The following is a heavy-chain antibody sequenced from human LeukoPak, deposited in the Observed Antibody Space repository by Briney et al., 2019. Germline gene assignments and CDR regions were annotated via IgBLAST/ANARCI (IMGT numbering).Heavy chain of an antibody. J-gene: IGHJ6*02. CDR2: ISGGGVTT. D-gene: IGHD3-16*01. Sequence: GGSLRLSCVVSGFTSIAYALTWARQAPGKGLEWVSGISGGGVTTYYADAVKGRFTVSRDNSKNTLYLQMTSLRADDTARYYCARNQLLGGRSYYYYGMDVWGQGTTVTVSS. V-gene: IGHV3-23*01. CDR1: GFTSIAYA. CDR3: ARNQLLGGRSYYYYGMDV.